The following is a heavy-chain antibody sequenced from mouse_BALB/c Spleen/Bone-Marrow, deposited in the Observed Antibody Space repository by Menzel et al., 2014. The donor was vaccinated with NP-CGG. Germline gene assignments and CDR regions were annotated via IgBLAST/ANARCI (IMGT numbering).Heavy chain of an antibody. CDR1: GYSFTGYF. Sequence: VQLKDSGPELVKPGASVKISCKASGYSFTGYFMNWVMQSHGKSLEWIGRINPYNGDTFYNQKFKGKATLTVDKSSSTAHMELRSLASEDSAVYYCARSGYYGSSYFDYWGQGTTLTVSS. CDR2: INPYNGDT. D-gene: IGHD1-1*01. V-gene: IGHV1-20*02. CDR3: ARSGYYGSSYFDY. J-gene: IGHJ2*01.